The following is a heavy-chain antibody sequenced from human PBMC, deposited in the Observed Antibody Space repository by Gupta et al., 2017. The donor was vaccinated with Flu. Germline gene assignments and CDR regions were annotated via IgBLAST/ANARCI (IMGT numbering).Heavy chain of an antibody. V-gene: IGHV3-49*03. CDR3: SRLPPEKGTYAGTWFDP. D-gene: IGHD3-16*01. J-gene: IGHJ5*02. Sequence: WFRQAPGKGLEWVGFITSRRYGGKTEYAASVQGRFTISRDDSKSLAYLQMNSLRMDDTAVYYCSRLPPEKGTYAGTWFDPWGQGTLVTVAS. CDR2: ITSRRYGGKT.